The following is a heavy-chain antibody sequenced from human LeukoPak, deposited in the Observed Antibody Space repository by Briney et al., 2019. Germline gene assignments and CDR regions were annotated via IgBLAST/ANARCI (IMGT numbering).Heavy chain of an antibody. CDR3: ARHRRSHVLLWFGVYWFDP. CDR1: GGSFSSYY. Sequence: SETLSLTCAVYGGSFSSYYWSWIRQPPGKGLEWIGEINHSGSTNYNPSLKSRVTISVDTSKNQFSLKLSSVTAADTAVYYCARHRRSHVLLWFGVYWFDPWGQGTLVTVSS. J-gene: IGHJ5*02. D-gene: IGHD3-10*01. CDR2: INHSGST. V-gene: IGHV4-34*01.